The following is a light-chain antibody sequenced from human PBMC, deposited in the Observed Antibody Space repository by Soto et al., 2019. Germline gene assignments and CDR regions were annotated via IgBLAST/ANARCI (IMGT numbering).Light chain of an antibody. J-gene: IGKJ3*01. V-gene: IGKV3-20*01. CDR3: QQYGASRFA. CDR1: QSIYINS. CDR2: AAT. Sequence: EIVLTQSPGTLSLSPGERATLSCRASQSIYINSLAWYQHKRGQAPRLLIYAATVRATAVPDRFNGSGSGTDFAPTICRLEPQDSAMYYCQQYGASRFAFGTGIKLDVK.